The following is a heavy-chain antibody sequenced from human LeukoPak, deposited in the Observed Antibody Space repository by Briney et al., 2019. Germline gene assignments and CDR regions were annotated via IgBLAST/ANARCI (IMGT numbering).Heavy chain of an antibody. CDR2: INPDSGGT. CDR3: ARDYCSSTSCLFDY. CDR1: GYTFTGNY. J-gene: IGHJ4*02. D-gene: IGHD2-2*01. Sequence: ASVKVSCKASGYTFTGNYMHWVRQAPGQGLEWMGHINPDSGGTKYAQKFQGRVTMTRDTSISTAYMELSRLRSDDTAVYYCARDYCSSTSCLFDYWGQGTLVTVSS. V-gene: IGHV1-2*06.